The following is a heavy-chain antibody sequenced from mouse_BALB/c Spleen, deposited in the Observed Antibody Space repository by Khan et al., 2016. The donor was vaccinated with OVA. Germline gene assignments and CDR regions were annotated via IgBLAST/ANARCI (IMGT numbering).Heavy chain of an antibody. J-gene: IGHJ3*01. CDR1: GFSLITYG. V-gene: IGHV2-4-1*01. D-gene: IGHD2-12*01. Sequence: QVQLKQSGPGLVQPSQNLSITCTVSGFSLITYGVHWVRQSPGKGLEWLGVIWSGGSTDYNEAFISRLSISKDNSKSQVFFKMNSLQSDDTAIYYCARSSYRYDFTYGGRGTLVTVSS. CDR3: ARSSYRYDFTY. CDR2: IWSGGST.